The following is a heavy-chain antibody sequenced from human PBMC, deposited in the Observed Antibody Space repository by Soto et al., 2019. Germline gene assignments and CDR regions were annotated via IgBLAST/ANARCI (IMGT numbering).Heavy chain of an antibody. J-gene: IGHJ5*02. Sequence: EVQLVESGGGLVKPGGSLRLSCAASGFSFSNYGMNWVRQAPGKGLEWVSSISSSSSYISYADSVKGRFTISRDNARNSVYLQMNSLRAEDTAVYYCARSDCPSTSWYVVWFDPWGQGTLVTVSS. D-gene: IGHD2-2*01. CDR3: ARSDCPSTSWYVVWFDP. V-gene: IGHV3-21*01. CDR2: ISSSSSYI. CDR1: GFSFSNYG.